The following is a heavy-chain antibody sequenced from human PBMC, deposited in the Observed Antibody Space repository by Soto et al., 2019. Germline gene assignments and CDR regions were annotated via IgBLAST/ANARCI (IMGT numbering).Heavy chain of an antibody. J-gene: IGHJ4*02. Sequence: SETLSLTCAVYGGSFSGYYWSRIRQPPGKGLEWIGEINHSGSTNYNPSLRSRVSMSIDTSKDQFSLKLKSVTAADTALYFCARQRTSVVTQAYFDVWGPGSLVTVSS. CDR1: GGSFSGYY. CDR2: INHSGST. CDR3: ARQRTSVVTQAYFDV. D-gene: IGHD2-21*02. V-gene: IGHV4-34*01.